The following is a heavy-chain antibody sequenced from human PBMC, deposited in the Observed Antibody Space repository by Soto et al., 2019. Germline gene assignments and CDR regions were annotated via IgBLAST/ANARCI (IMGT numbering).Heavy chain of an antibody. CDR2: IFDSGTT. D-gene: IGHD7-27*01. V-gene: IGHV4-30-4*01. Sequence: SRNLSLGCAVSGDSIDSYCSCWVWIRQPPGEGLEWIGHIFDSGTTYTNPSLRSKVAISLDTSKNHFSLTLSSVTAAYTAVYYCARGPSGDKVHYWGQGALVT. J-gene: IGHJ4*02. CDR1: GDSIDSYCSC. CDR3: ARGPSGDKVHY.